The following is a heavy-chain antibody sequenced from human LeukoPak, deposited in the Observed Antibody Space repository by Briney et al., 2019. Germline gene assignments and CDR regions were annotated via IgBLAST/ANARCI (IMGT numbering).Heavy chain of an antibody. CDR2: ISGSGGST. J-gene: IGHJ4*02. CDR3: AKDNAWYFVSHFDH. Sequence: GGSLRLSCAASGFTFTSYAMSWVRQAPGKGLEWVSAISGSGGSTYYADSVKGRFTISRDNFRNTLYLQMNSLRAEDTAVYYCAKDNAWYFVSHFDHWGQGTLVTVSS. D-gene: IGHD6-13*01. V-gene: IGHV3-23*01. CDR1: GFTFTSYA.